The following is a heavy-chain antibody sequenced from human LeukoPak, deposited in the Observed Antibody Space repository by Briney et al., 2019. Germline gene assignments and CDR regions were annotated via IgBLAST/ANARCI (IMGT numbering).Heavy chain of an antibody. CDR3: AREYCSGGRCQYYFDY. CDR2: ISSNGGST. Sequence: GGSLRLSCAASGFTFSSYAMHWVRQAPGKGLEYVSAISSNGGSTYYAESVKGRFTISRDNSKNTLYLQMGSLRAEDMAVYYCAREYCSGGRCQYYFDYWGQGTLVTVSS. CDR1: GFTFSSYA. V-gene: IGHV3-64*02. D-gene: IGHD2-15*01. J-gene: IGHJ4*02.